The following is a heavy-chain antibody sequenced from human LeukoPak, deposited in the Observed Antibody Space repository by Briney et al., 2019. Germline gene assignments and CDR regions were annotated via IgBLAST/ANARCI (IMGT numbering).Heavy chain of an antibody. V-gene: IGHV4-59*01. CDR2: IYYSGST. CDR1: GGSISSYY. CDR3: ARERWPTGFDP. Sequence: SETLSLTCTVSGGSISSYYWSWIRQPPGKGLEWIGYIYYSGSTNYNPSLKSRVTISVDTSKNQFSLKLSSVTAADTAVYYCARERWPTGFDPWGQGTLVTVSS. J-gene: IGHJ5*02. D-gene: IGHD1-26*01.